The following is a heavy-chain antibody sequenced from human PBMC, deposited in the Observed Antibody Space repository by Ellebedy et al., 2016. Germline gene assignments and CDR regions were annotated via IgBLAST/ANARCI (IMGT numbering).Heavy chain of an antibody. CDR3: ARETTGTVVGWFDP. CDR1: GFTFSSST. Sequence: GGSLRLXXAASGFTFSSSTMHWVRQAPGWGLDWVAGISFDGRAVHYADSVKGRFTISRDNSKNTLFLQMNSLRAEDTAVYYCARETTGTVVGWFDPWGQGTLVTVSS. V-gene: IGHV3-30*04. J-gene: IGHJ5*02. D-gene: IGHD1-1*01. CDR2: ISFDGRAV.